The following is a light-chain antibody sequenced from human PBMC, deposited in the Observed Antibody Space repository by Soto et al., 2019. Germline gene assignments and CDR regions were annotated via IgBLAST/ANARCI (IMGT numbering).Light chain of an antibody. CDR3: QQYESVLT. Sequence: EIVLTQSPGTLSFSPGERATLYCRARQSLNNTYFAWYQQKPCRALRLLIDGASTRATGIPDRFSGSWSVTDFTLTISRLEPEEVAVYYCQQYESVLTFGQGTKVEI. V-gene: IGKV3-20*01. CDR1: QSLNNTY. J-gene: IGKJ1*01. CDR2: GAS.